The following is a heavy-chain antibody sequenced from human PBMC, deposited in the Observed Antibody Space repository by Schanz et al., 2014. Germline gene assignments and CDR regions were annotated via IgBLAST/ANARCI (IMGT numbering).Heavy chain of an antibody. CDR3: ARGPIPIQGVPMDF. CDR1: GLLFSYYY. V-gene: IGHV3-30-3*01. J-gene: IGHJ4*02. CDR2: MSYDGSNK. D-gene: IGHD3-10*01. Sequence: VQLLESGGGLVQPGGSLRLSCAASGLLFSYYYMSGVRQAPGKGLEWVAVMSYDGSNKYYADSVKGRFTISRDNSMNTLHLQMDGLTPEDTAVYYCARGPIPIQGVPMDFWGQGTLVTVSS.